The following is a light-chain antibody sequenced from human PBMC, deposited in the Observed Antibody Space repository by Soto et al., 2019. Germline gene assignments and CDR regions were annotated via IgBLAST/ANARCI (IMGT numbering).Light chain of an antibody. V-gene: IGLV1-51*01. CDR3: GSWDSSLSAYV. CDR2: DDN. CDR1: SSDVGGYKY. J-gene: IGLJ1*01. Sequence: QSALTQPASVSGSPGQSITISCTGTSSDVGGYKYVSWYQQHPDKAPKLLIYDDNKRPSGIPDRFSGSKSGTSATLGITGFQTGDEADYYCGSWDSSLSAYVFGTGTKLTVL.